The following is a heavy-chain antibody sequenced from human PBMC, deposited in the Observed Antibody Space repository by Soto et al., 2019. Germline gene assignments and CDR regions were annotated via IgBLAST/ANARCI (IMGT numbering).Heavy chain of an antibody. CDR3: ATQEVGGTYVYTFDP. Sequence: SETLSLTCTVSGGSITSGSYYWGWIRQPPGKGLAWIGSIYYSGSTYYNPSLKSRVTISVDTSKNQFSLKLSSVTAADTAVYYCATQEVGGTYVYTFDPWGQGTLVTVS. CDR2: IYYSGST. J-gene: IGHJ5*02. D-gene: IGHD1-26*01. CDR1: GGSITSGSYY. V-gene: IGHV4-39*01.